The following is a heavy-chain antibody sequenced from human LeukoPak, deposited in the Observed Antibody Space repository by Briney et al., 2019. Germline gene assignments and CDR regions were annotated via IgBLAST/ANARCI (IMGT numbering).Heavy chain of an antibody. V-gene: IGHV4-34*01. Sequence: PSETLSHTCAVYGGSFSGYYWSWIRQPPGKGLEWIGEINHSGSTNYNPSLKSRVTISVDTSKNQFSLKLSSVTAADTAVYYCARGGGVTWLRRWGQGTLVTVSS. CDR1: GGSFSGYY. J-gene: IGHJ4*02. CDR3: ARGGGVTWLRR. CDR2: INHSGST. D-gene: IGHD3-3*01.